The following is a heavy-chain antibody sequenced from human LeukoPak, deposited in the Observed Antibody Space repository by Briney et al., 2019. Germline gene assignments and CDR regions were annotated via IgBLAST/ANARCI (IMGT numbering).Heavy chain of an antibody. CDR3: VKDPYGDYLRYFDY. CDR2: IRYDGGNK. V-gene: IGHV3-30*02. J-gene: IGHJ4*02. Sequence: GGSLRLSCAASGFTFSSYGMHWVRQAPGKGLEWVSLIRYDGGNKYYADSVKGRFPISRDNSKNTLYLQMNSLRAEDTAVYYCVKDPYGDYLRYFDYWGQGTLVTVS. D-gene: IGHD4-17*01. CDR1: GFTFSSYG.